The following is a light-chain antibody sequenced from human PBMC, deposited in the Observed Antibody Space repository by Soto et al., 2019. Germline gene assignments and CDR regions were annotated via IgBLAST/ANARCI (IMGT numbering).Light chain of an antibody. CDR3: QQYNSYSGWT. Sequence: DIQMTQSPSTLSASVGDRVTITCRASQSISSWLAWYQQKPGKAPKLLIYDASSLESGVPSRFSGSGSGTEFTLTISSLQPDDFATYYCQQYNSYSGWTFGQVTKVDIK. V-gene: IGKV1-5*01. J-gene: IGKJ1*01. CDR1: QSISSW. CDR2: DAS.